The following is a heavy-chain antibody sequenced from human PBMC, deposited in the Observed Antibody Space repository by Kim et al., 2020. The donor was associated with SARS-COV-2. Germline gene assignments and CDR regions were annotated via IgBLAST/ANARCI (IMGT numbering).Heavy chain of an antibody. CDR1: GYTFTGYY. V-gene: IGHV1-2*02. CDR3: ARLLRFLEWLSKADAFDI. J-gene: IGHJ3*02. D-gene: IGHD3-3*01. CDR2: INPNSGGT. Sequence: ASVKVSCKASGYTFTGYYMHWVRQAPGQGLEWMGWINPNSGGTNYAQKFQGRVTMTRDTSISTAYMELSRLRSDDTAVYYCARLLRFLEWLSKADAFDIWGQGTMVTVSS.